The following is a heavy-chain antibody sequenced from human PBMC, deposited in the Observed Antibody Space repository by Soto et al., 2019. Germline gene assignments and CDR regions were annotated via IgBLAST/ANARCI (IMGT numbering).Heavy chain of an antibody. Sequence: ASVKVSCKASGYTFTSYYMHWVRQAPGQGLECMGIINPSGGSTSYAQKFQGRVTMTRDTSTSTVYMELSSLRSEDTAVYYCERDGSSSGYYYDSSGYFGYWGQGNLVTVSS. CDR2: INPSGGST. V-gene: IGHV1-46*01. D-gene: IGHD3-22*01. CDR1: GYTFTSYY. J-gene: IGHJ4*02. CDR3: ERDGSSSGYYYDSSGYFGY.